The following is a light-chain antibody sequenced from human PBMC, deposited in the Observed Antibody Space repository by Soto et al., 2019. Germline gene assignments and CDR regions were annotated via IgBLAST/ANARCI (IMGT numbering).Light chain of an antibody. V-gene: IGKV3-20*01. CDR2: GAS. J-gene: IGKJ2*01. CDR3: QQYGSSPYT. Sequence: IVLTQSPGTLSLSPGERATLSCRASQSVSLNYLAWYQQKPGQAPGLLIYGASSRATGSPDWFSRSGSGTDFTLTISRLEPEDLLLYHCQQYGSSPYTFCQGTKLES. CDR1: QSVSLNY.